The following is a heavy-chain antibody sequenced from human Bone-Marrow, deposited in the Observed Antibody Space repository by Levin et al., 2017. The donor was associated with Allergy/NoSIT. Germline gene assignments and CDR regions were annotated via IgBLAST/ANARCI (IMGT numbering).Heavy chain of an antibody. D-gene: IGHD5-12*01. CDR3: ARGGGYDGANFDL. Sequence: GGSLRLSCAASGFTFSRYWMTWVRQAPGKGLEWLANIKQDGSETYYLDSVEGRFTISRDNARNSLSLEMDRLRAEDTALYYCARGGGYDGANFDLWGQGTLVTVSS. V-gene: IGHV3-7*03. CDR2: IKQDGSET. J-gene: IGHJ4*02. CDR1: GFTFSRYW.